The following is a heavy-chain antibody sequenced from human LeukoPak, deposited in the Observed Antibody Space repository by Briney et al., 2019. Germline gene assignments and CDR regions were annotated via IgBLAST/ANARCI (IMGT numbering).Heavy chain of an antibody. Sequence: ASVKVSCKASGYTFTSHDINWVRQATGQGLEWMGWMNPNSGNTGYAQKFQGRVTMTRNTSISTAYMELSSLRSEDTAVYYCARGEEYYDILTGYSIGGWFDYWGQGTLVTVSS. D-gene: IGHD3-9*01. CDR2: MNPNSGNT. J-gene: IGHJ4*02. CDR1: GYTFTSHD. V-gene: IGHV1-8*01. CDR3: ARGEEYYDILTGYSIGGWFDY.